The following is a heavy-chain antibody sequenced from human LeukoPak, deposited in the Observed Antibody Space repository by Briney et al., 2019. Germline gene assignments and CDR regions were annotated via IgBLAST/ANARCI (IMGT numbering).Heavy chain of an antibody. V-gene: IGHV4-34*01. D-gene: IGHD3-9*01. J-gene: IGHJ2*01. Sequence: SETLSLTCAVYGGSFSGYYWSWIRQPPGKGLEWIGEISHSGSTNYSPSLKSRVTISVDTSKNQFSLKLSSVTAADTAVYYCARPEYDILTGPHWYFDLWGRGTLVTVSS. CDR2: ISHSGST. CDR3: ARPEYDILTGPHWYFDL. CDR1: GGSFSGYY.